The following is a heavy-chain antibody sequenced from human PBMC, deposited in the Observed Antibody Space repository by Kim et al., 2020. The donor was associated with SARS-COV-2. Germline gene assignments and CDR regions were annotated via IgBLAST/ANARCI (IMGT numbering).Heavy chain of an antibody. CDR2: INPSGGST. Sequence: ASVKVSCKASGYTFTSYYMHWVRQAPGQGLEWMGIINPSGGSTSYAQKFQGRVTMTRDTSTSTVYMELSSLRSEDTAVYYCAREWGYDFWSGYSVIYYYYYGMDVWGQGTTVTVSS. D-gene: IGHD3-3*01. CDR3: AREWGYDFWSGYSVIYYYYYGMDV. CDR1: GYTFTSYY. V-gene: IGHV1-46*01. J-gene: IGHJ6*02.